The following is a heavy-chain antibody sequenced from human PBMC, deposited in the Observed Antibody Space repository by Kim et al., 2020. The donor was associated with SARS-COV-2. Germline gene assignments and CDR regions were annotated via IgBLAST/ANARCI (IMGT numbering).Heavy chain of an antibody. Sequence: SVTGRFTIASTDSKNTLYLQMNNLRAEDTAVYYCARDPARIVGSPLGLDYWGQGTLVTVSS. CDR3: ARDPARIVGSPLGLDY. J-gene: IGHJ4*01. V-gene: IGHV3-23*01. D-gene: IGHD1-26*01.